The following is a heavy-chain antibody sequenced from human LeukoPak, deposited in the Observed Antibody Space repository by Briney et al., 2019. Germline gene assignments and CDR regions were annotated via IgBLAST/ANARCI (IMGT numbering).Heavy chain of an antibody. CDR2: ISYDGNNE. V-gene: IGHV3-30-3*01. D-gene: IGHD6-13*01. CDR1: GFTFSSYA. J-gene: IGHJ1*01. Sequence: PGGSLRLSCAASGFTFSSYAMHWVRQAPGKGLEWVAIISYDGNNEYYADSVKGRFTIARDNSKNILHLLMNSLRAEDTAIYYCARAEYSSSWYGYFQHWGRGTLVTVSS. CDR3: ARAEYSSSWYGYFQH.